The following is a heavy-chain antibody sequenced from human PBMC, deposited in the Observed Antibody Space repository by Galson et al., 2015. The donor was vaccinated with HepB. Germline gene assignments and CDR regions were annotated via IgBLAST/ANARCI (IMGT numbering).Heavy chain of an antibody. CDR1: GGSFSGYY. CDR3: ARGRGAPYFDL. CDR2: INHSGST. V-gene: IGHV4-34*01. Sequence: SETLSLTCAVYGGSFSGYYWSWIRQPPGKGLEWIGEINHSGSTNYNPSLKSRVTISVDTSKNQFSLKLSSVTAADTAVYYCARGRGAPYFDLWGRGTLVTVSS. J-gene: IGHJ2*01. D-gene: IGHD3-10*01.